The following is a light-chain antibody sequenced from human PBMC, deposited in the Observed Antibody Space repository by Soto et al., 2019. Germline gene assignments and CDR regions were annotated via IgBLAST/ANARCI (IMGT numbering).Light chain of an antibody. V-gene: IGLV4-69*01. CDR3: QTWGTGIRV. J-gene: IGLJ3*02. Sequence: QPVLTQSPSASASLGASVKLTCTLSSGHSSYAIAWHQQQSEKGPRYLMKVNSDGSHSKGDGIPDRFSGSSSGAERYLTISSLQSEDEADYYCQTWGTGIRVFGGGTQLTVL. CDR1: SGHSSYA. CDR2: VNSDGSH.